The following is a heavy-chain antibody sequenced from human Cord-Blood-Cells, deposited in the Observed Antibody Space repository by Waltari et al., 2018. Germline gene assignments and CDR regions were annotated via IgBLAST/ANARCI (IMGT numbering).Heavy chain of an antibody. Sequence: QVQLVQSGAEVKKPGASVKVSCKVSGYTLTELSMHWVRQAPGKGLEWMGGFVSEEGETIDAQKVQGRVTMTEDTSTDTAYMELSSLRSEDTAVYYCATVWDTAMLNWFDPWGQGTLVTVSS. CDR3: ATVWDTAMLNWFDP. J-gene: IGHJ5*02. V-gene: IGHV1-24*01. CDR1: GYTLTELS. CDR2: FVSEEGET. D-gene: IGHD5-18*01.